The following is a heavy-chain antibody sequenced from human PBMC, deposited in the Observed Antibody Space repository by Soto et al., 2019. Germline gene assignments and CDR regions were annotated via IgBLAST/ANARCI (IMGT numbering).Heavy chain of an antibody. D-gene: IGHD4-17*01. Sequence: QVQLQESGPGLVKPSETLSLTCTVSGGSISSYYWSWIRQPPGKGLEWIGYIYYSGSTNYNPSLKRPRTISAETSKNQLSLKLSSVTAADTAVYYCARRYGVYFDYWGQGTLVTVSS. J-gene: IGHJ4*02. CDR2: IYYSGST. V-gene: IGHV4-59*08. CDR3: ARRYGVYFDY. CDR1: GGSISSYY.